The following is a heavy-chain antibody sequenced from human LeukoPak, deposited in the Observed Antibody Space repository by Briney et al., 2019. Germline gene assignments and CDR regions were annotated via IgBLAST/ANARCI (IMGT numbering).Heavy chain of an antibody. V-gene: IGHV3-53*01. CDR1: GFTVSSNY. J-gene: IGHJ4*02. CDR3: ARGRTYYYDSSGPPLPYYFDY. D-gene: IGHD3-22*01. Sequence: GGSLRLSCAASGFTVSSNYMSWVPHAPGKGLEWVSVIYSGGSTSYAASVKGRFTISRDNSMNTLYLQMNSLRAEDTAVYYCARGRTYYYDSSGPPLPYYFDYWGQGTLVTVSS. CDR2: IYSGGST.